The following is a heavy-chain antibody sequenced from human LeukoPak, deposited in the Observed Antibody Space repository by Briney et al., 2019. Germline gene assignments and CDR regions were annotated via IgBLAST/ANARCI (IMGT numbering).Heavy chain of an antibody. CDR1: GGSFSGYY. CDR2: INHSGST. J-gene: IGHJ6*02. CDR3: ARAKGDLRQHYYYGMDV. Sequence: SETLSLTCAVYGGSFSGYYWSWIRQPPGKGLEWIGEINHSGSTNYNPSLKSRVTISVDTSKNQFSLKLSSVTAADTAVYYCARAKGDLRQHYYYGMDVWGQGTTVTVSS. D-gene: IGHD1-1*01. V-gene: IGHV4-34*01.